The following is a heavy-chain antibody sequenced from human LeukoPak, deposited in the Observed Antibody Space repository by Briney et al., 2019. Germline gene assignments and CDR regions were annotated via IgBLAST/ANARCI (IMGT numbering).Heavy chain of an antibody. CDR1: GYTFTSYG. CDR3: ARDGDSGSSPGYFDY. CDR2: ISAYNGNT. V-gene: IGHV1-18*01. Sequence: GASVKVSCKASGYTFTSYGISWVRQAPGQGLEWMGWISAYNGNTNYAQKLQGRVTMTTDTSTSTAYMELRSLRSGDTAVYYCARDGDSGSSPGYFDYWGQGTLVTVSS. D-gene: IGHD1-26*01. J-gene: IGHJ4*02.